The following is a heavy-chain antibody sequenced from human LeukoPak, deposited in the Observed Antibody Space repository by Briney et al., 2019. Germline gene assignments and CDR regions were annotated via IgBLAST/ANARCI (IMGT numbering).Heavy chain of an antibody. Sequence: GGSLRLSCAASGFTFSDYYMSWIRQAPGKGLEWVSYISSSGSVIYYADSVKGRFTISRDNAKNSLFLQMNSLRAEDTALYYRAREVAAADNLDHWGQGTLVTVSS. CDR1: GFTFSDYY. J-gene: IGHJ4*02. CDR3: AREVAAADNLDH. V-gene: IGHV3-11*04. D-gene: IGHD6-13*01. CDR2: ISSSGSVI.